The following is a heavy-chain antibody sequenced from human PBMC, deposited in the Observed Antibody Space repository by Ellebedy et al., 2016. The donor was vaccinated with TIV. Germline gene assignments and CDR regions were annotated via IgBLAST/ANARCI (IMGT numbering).Heavy chain of an antibody. Sequence: SETLSLXXTVSGDSISSSNYFWGWIRQPPGKGPEWIGSIYYSGSTYYNSSLKSRVTILLDTSKNQFSLRLRSVTAADTALYYCARHVYNWNDDRPRVGFDFWGQGTLVTVSS. D-gene: IGHD1-20*01. CDR3: ARHVYNWNDDRPRVGFDF. CDR1: GDSISSSNYF. J-gene: IGHJ4*02. CDR2: IYYSGST. V-gene: IGHV4-39*01.